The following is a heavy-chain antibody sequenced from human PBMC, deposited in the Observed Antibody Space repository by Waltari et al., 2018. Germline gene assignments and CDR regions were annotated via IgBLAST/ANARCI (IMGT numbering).Heavy chain of an antibody. V-gene: IGHV1-69*12. Sequence: QVQLVQSGAEVKKPGSSVKVSCKASGGTFSSYASSWVRQAPGQGLEWMGGIIPIFGTANYAQKFQGRVTITADESTSTAYMELSSLRSEDTAVYYCASIYAYCGGDCYLDYWGQGTLVTVSS. CDR1: GGTFSSYA. J-gene: IGHJ4*02. D-gene: IGHD2-21*01. CDR3: ASIYAYCGGDCYLDY. CDR2: IIPIFGTA.